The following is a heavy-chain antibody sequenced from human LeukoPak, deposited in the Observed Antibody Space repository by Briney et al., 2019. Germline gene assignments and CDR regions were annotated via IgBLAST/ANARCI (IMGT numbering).Heavy chain of an antibody. V-gene: IGHV6-1*01. CDR2: TYYRSKWYN. J-gene: IGHJ6*03. CDR1: GDSVSNNSIA. Sequence: SQTLSLTCAISGDSVSNNSIAWNWIRQSPSRGLEWLGRTYYRSKWYNEYSLSVRSRITINADTSKNQFSLQLNSVTPEDTAIYYCAGYYSMSVWGKGTTVTVSS. CDR3: AGYYSMSV.